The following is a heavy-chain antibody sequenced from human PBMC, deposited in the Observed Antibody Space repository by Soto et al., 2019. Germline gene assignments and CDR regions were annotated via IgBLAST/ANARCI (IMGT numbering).Heavy chain of an antibody. Sequence: ASVKVSCKASGGTFSSYAISWVRQAPGQGLEWMGGIIPIFGTANYAQKFQGRVTITADESTSTAYMELSSLRSEDTAVYYCAKFSRSSYYDSSGYHWGQGTLVTVSS. V-gene: IGHV1-69*13. J-gene: IGHJ4*02. CDR2: IIPIFGTA. D-gene: IGHD3-22*01. CDR3: AKFSRSSYYDSSGYH. CDR1: GGTFSSYA.